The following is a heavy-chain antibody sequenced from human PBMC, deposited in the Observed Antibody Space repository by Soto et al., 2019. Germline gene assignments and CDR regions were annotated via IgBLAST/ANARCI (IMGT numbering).Heavy chain of an antibody. CDR3: ARRNTSGYLRYFDS. V-gene: IGHV1-69*05. J-gene: IGHJ4*02. CDR1: GGTFSSYP. D-gene: IGHD3-22*01. Sequence: ASVKVSCKASGGTFSSYPITWVRQAPGQGLEWMGGTFPIFDRGNYAQKFQGRLTITTDKSTNTAYIELSSLRSEDTAVYYCARRNTSGYLRYFDSWGQGTLVTVSS. CDR2: TFPIFDRG.